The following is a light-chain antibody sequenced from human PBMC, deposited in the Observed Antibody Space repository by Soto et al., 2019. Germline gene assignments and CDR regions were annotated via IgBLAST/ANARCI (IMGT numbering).Light chain of an antibody. Sequence: EIVLTQSPGTLSLSPGERATLSCRASQSVSSSFLAWYQQKPGQAPRPLIYGASSRATGIPDRFSGSGSGTDSTLTISRLEPEDFAVYYCQQYDSSPITFGPGTKVDIK. CDR1: QSVSSSF. CDR3: QQYDSSPIT. J-gene: IGKJ3*01. CDR2: GAS. V-gene: IGKV3-20*01.